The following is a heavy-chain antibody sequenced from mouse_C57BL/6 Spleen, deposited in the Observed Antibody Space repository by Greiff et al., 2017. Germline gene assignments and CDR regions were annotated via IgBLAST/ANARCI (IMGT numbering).Heavy chain of an antibody. V-gene: IGHV5-17*01. D-gene: IGHD2-3*01. J-gene: IGHJ1*03. CDR3: ARRDGYYWYFDV. CDR1: GFTFSDYG. CDR2: ISSGSSTI. Sequence: EVQLKESGGGLVKPGGSLKLSCAASGFTFSDYGMHWVRQAPEKGLEWVAYISSGSSTIYYADTVKGRFTISRDNAKNTLFLQMTSLRSEDTAMYYCARRDGYYWYFDVWGTGTTVTVSS.